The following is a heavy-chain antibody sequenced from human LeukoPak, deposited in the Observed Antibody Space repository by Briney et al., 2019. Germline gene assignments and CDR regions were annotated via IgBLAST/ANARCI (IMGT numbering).Heavy chain of an antibody. J-gene: IGHJ6*02. CDR3: ARAVQNYYDSSGYYYYYYGMDV. Sequence: SQTLSLTCAVSGVSISSGGYSWSWIRQPPGKGLEWIGYIYHSGSTYYNPSLKSRVTISVDRSKNQFSLKLSSVTAADTAVYYCARAVQNYYDSSGYYYYYYGMDVWGQGTTVTVSS. V-gene: IGHV4-30-2*01. D-gene: IGHD3-22*01. CDR1: GVSISSGGYS. CDR2: IYHSGST.